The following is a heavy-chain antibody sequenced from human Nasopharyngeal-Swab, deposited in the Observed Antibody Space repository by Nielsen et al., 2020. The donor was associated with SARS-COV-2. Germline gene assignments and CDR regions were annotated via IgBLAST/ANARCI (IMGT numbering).Heavy chain of an antibody. D-gene: IGHD3-16*01. Sequence: PGKGLEWIGYIYYSGSTNYNPSLKSRVTISVDTSKNQCSLKLSSVTAADTAVYYCARVEGGFYRPYYYGMDVWGQGTTVTVSS. CDR2: IYYSGST. CDR3: ARVEGGFYRPYYYGMDV. J-gene: IGHJ6*02. V-gene: IGHV4-59*13.